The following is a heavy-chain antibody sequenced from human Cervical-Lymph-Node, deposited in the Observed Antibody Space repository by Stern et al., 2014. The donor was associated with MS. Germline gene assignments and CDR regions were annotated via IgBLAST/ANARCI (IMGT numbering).Heavy chain of an antibody. CDR3: ARGGADSGSYQPPGY. D-gene: IGHD1-26*01. CDR2: IYYSGST. Sequence: QVQLVESGPGLVKPSETLSLTCTVSGGSVSSGSYYWSWIRQPPGKGLEWIGYIYYSGSTNYNPSLKSRVTISVDTSKNQFSLKLSSVTAADTAVYYCARGGADSGSYQPPGYWGQGTLVTVSS. J-gene: IGHJ4*02. CDR1: GGSVSSGSYY. V-gene: IGHV4-61*01.